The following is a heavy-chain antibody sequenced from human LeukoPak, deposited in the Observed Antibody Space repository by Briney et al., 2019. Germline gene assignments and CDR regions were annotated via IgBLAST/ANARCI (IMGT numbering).Heavy chain of an antibody. CDR2: IYHSGST. CDR1: GGSISSSNW. J-gene: IGHJ6*03. D-gene: IGHD3-10*01. Sequence: SETLSLTCAVSGGSISSSNWWSWVRQPPGKRLEWIGEIYHSGSTNYNPSLKSRVTISVDTSKNQFSLKLSSVTAADTAVYYCARRGYYGSGSPTLYYYYYMDVWGKGTTVTISS. V-gene: IGHV4-4*02. CDR3: ARRGYYGSGSPTLYYYYYMDV.